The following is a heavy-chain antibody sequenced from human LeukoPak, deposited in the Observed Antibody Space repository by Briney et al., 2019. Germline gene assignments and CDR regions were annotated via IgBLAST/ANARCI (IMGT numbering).Heavy chain of an antibody. V-gene: IGHV3-66*01. J-gene: IGHJ4*02. Sequence: PGGSLRLSCAASGFTVSSNYMSWVRQAPGKGLEWVSVIYSGDNTYYADSVKGRFTISRDISKNTLYLQMNSLRAEDTAVYYCAVVDSSGGYCHDYWGQGTLVTVSS. CDR3: AVVDSSGGYCHDY. D-gene: IGHD6-19*01. CDR1: GFTVSSNY. CDR2: IYSGDNT.